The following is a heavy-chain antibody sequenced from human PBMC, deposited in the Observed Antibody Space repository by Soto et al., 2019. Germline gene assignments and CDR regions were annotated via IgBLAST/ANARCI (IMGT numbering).Heavy chain of an antibody. CDR2: IWYDGSNK. V-gene: IGHV3-33*01. D-gene: IGHD3-3*01. CDR3: ARRRFDYDFWSGYYTDYYYGMDV. Sequence: AGGSLRLSCAASGFTFSSYGMHWVRQAPGKGLEWVAVIWYDGSNKYYADSVKGRFTISRDNSKNTLYLQMNSLRAEDTAVYYCARRRFDYDFWSGYYTDYYYGMDVWGQGTTVTVSS. J-gene: IGHJ6*02. CDR1: GFTFSSYG.